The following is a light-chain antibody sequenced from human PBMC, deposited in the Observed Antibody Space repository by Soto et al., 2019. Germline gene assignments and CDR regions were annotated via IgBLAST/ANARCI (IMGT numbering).Light chain of an antibody. CDR2: DAS. J-gene: IGKJ2*01. Sequence: EIVLTQSPATLSLSPGERATLSCRASQSVSSYLAWYQQKPGQAPRLLIYDASNRATGIPARFSGSGSGTEFTLTISSLEPEDFAVYDCHQRSNWTPYTFGQGTKLEIK. V-gene: IGKV3-11*01. CDR3: HQRSNWTPYT. CDR1: QSVSSY.